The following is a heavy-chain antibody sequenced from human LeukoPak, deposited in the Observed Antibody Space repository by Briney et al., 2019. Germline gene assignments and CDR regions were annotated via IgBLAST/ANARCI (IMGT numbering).Heavy chain of an antibody. J-gene: IGHJ6*03. CDR3: ARYFGVSVIGHSGSYWYYYYMDV. D-gene: IGHD1-26*01. V-gene: IGHV1-18*04. CDR2: ISTYNGNT. CDR1: GGTFSNYA. Sequence: GASVKVSCKASGGTFSNYAISWVRQAPGQGLEWMGWISTYNGNTNYAQKLQGRVTMTTDTSTSTAYMELRSLRSDDTAVYYCARYFGVSVIGHSGSYWYYYYMDVWGKGTTVTVSS.